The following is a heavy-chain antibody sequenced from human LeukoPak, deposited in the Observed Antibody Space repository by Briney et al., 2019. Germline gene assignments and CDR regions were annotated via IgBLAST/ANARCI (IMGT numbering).Heavy chain of an antibody. CDR3: ARDRGGSGDFDY. Sequence: ASVKVSCKASGYPFISYVIHWVRQAPGQRLEWTGWINPDNGNTQYSQKFLGRVTITRDTSASTAYMELSSLRSEDTAVYYCARDRGGSGDFDYWGQGTLVTVSS. D-gene: IGHD3-10*01. J-gene: IGHJ4*02. V-gene: IGHV1-3*01. CDR2: INPDNGNT. CDR1: GYPFISYV.